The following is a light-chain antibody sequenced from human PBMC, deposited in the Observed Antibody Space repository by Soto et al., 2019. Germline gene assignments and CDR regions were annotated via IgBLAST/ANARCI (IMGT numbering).Light chain of an antibody. J-gene: IGKJ1*01. CDR3: QQCATSPRT. V-gene: IGKV3-20*01. CDR1: RTVEKNY. Sequence: EIVLTQSPGTLSLSPGERATLSCRASRTVEKNYLAWYRQKPGQAPRLLVDDATRRVAGIPDRFSGSGSGTDFNLTISRLEPEDFAVYYWQQCATSPRTFGPGTKVEIK. CDR2: DAT.